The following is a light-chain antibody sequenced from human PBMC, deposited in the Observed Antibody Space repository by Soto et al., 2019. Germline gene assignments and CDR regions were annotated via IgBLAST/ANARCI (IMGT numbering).Light chain of an antibody. CDR3: QSFWV. J-gene: IGLJ2*01. Sequence: QSVLTQPPSVSGAPGQRVTISCTGSNSNIGAGFDVHWYQQFPGTGPKLLIYRNNQRPSGVPDRFSGSKSGTSASLAITGLQAEDEADYYCQSFWVFGGGTKLTVL. CDR1: NSNIGAGFD. V-gene: IGLV1-40*01. CDR2: RNN.